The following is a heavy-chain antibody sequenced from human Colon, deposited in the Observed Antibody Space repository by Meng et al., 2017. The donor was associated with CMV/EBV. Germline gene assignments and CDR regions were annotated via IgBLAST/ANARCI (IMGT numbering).Heavy chain of an antibody. J-gene: IGHJ4*02. D-gene: IGHD2-8*02. V-gene: IGHV2-5*02. CDR1: GFSLTSSGAG. Sequence: IPLKASGPALVKPTQPLTLTCTFSGFSLTSSGAGVAWVRQPPGKAPELLALIHWDDDKRYSPSLKNRLNITKDTSKNQVVRSMTDLDPADTGTFYCARHSLTILTDWGQGALVTVSS. CDR2: IHWDDDK. CDR3: ARHSLTILTD.